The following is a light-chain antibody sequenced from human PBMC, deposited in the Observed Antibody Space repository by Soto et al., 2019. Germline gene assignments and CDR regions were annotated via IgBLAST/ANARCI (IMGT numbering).Light chain of an antibody. CDR1: TGAVTGGYY. V-gene: IGLV7-43*01. J-gene: IGLJ2*01. Sequence: QAVVTQEPSLTVSPGGTDTLTCASSTGAVTGGYYPNWFQRKPGQAPRPLIYSTSNKHSWTPARFSGSLLGGKAALTLSGVQPEDEAEYYCLLYYGGAQLIFGGGTKLTVL. CDR3: LLYYGGAQLI. CDR2: STS.